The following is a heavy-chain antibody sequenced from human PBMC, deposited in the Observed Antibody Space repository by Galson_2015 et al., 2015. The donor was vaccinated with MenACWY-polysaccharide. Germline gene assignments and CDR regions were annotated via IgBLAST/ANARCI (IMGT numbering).Heavy chain of an antibody. CDR2: ISSSGGRA. J-gene: IGHJ3*01. D-gene: IGHD6-19*01. CDR1: GFTFNTYA. Sequence: SLRLSCAASGFTFNTYAMGWVRQAPGKGLDWVSVISSSGGRAYYTDSVKGRFTISRDNSKNTMYMEMTSLRAEDTAVYYCAKSLAVAGTWATFDPWGLGTMVTVSS. CDR3: AKSLAVAGTWATFDP. V-gene: IGHV3-23*01.